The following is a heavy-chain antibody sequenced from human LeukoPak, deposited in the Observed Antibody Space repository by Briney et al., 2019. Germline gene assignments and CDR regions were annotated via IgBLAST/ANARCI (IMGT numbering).Heavy chain of an antibody. J-gene: IGHJ4*02. Sequence: SPSETLSLTCTVSGGSISNYYWSWIRQPPGKGLEWFGYIYYTGSTNYNPSLKSRVTISVDTSKNQLSLKLSSVTAADTAVYYCAGSGDRAGYYYPMFHYWGQGTLVTVSS. CDR1: GGSISNYY. CDR3: AGSGDRAGYYYPMFHY. CDR2: IYYTGST. D-gene: IGHD3-9*01. V-gene: IGHV4-59*01.